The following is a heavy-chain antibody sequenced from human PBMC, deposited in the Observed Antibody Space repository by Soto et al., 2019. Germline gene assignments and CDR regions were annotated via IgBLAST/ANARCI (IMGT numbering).Heavy chain of an antibody. CDR3: AKEGAIPGEVDA. Sequence: HLAQSGPEVKRPGASVKISCKASGFIFTDWFMHWVRQAPGQGPEWLGIINTSGGNSIYSQKFQDRVTMTRDTSTSTVYVELSSLTSADTAVYYCAKEGAIPGEVDAWGQVTLVTVSS. D-gene: IGHD2-21*01. J-gene: IGHJ1*01. CDR2: INTSGGNS. V-gene: IGHV1-46*01. CDR1: GFIFTDWF.